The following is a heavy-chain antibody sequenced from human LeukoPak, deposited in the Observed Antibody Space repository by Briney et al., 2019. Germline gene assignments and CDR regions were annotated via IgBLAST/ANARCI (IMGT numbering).Heavy chain of an antibody. V-gene: IGHV4-59*08. CDR1: GGSISSYY. CDR2: IYYSGST. Sequence: SETLSLTCTVSGGSISSYYWSWTRQPPGKGLEWIGYIYYSGSTNYNPSLKSRVTISVDTSKNQFSLKLSSVTAADTAVYYCARGGEYCSGGSCYLDYWGQGTLVTVSS. CDR3: ARGGEYCSGGSCYLDY. D-gene: IGHD2-15*01. J-gene: IGHJ4*02.